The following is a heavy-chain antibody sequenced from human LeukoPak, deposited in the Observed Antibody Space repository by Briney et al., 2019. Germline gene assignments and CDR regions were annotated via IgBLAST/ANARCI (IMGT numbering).Heavy chain of an antibody. J-gene: IGHJ4*02. Sequence: PGESLKISCKGSGYSFTKYWVDLVRPVSGEGLEWMGNIYPGDSDTRFSPSFQGQVTMYADKSISTPYLQWSSLKASDTAMYYCATGGRGDAYTYGGVFDYWGQGTLVTVSS. D-gene: IGHD5-24*01. V-gene: IGHV5-51*01. CDR1: GYSFTKYW. CDR2: IYPGDSDT. CDR3: ATGGRGDAYTYGGVFDY.